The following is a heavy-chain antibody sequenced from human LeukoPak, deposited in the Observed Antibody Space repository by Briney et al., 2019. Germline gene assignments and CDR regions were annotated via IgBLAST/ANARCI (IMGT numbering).Heavy chain of an antibody. V-gene: IGHV1-18*01. CDR2: ISAYNGNT. Sequence: ASVKVSCKASGYTFTSYGISWVRQAPGQGLEWMGWISAYNGNTNYAQKLQDRVTMTTDTSTSTAYMELRSPRSDDTAVYYCARLDYYDSSGREDWFDPWGQGTLVTVSS. J-gene: IGHJ5*02. CDR1: GYTFTSYG. CDR3: ARLDYYDSSGREDWFDP. D-gene: IGHD3-22*01.